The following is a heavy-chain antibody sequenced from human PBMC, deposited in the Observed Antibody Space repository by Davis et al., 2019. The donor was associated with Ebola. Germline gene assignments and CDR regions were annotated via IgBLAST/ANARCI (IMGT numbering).Heavy chain of an antibody. CDR1: GFSFSGSA. V-gene: IGHV3-73*01. Sequence: PGGSLRLSCAASGFSFSGSAMHWVRQASGKGLEWVGRIRSKANSYATAYAASVKGRFTISRDNSKNTLYLQMNSLRAEDTAVYYCARIYYYYYGMDVWGQGTTVTVSS. CDR3: ARIYYYYYGMDV. CDR2: IRSKANSYAT. J-gene: IGHJ6*02.